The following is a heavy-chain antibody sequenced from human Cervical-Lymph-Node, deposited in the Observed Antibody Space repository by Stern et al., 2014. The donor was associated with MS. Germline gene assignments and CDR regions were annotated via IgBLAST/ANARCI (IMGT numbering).Heavy chain of an antibody. Sequence: VQLVESGGGVVQPGRSLRLSCAASGFSFTKFGMKWVRQAPGEGLEWIAEISYDGSTKYYSESLKCRFSISRDNSRNTLFLHMSSLRLEDTAIYYCAKTAANSRFDYWGQGTLVTVST. CDR1: GFSFTKFG. V-gene: IGHV3-30*18. D-gene: IGHD2-15*01. CDR2: ISYDGSTK. CDR3: AKTAANSRFDY. J-gene: IGHJ4*02.